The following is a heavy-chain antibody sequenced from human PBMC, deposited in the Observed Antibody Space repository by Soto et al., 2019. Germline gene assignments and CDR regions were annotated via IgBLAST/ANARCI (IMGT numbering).Heavy chain of an antibody. CDR3: TRRLGWELRSKDAFDI. V-gene: IGHV3-73*01. CDR1: GFPFSGSA. J-gene: IGHJ3*02. CDR2: IRSKANSYAT. Sequence: PGGSRSLSCAASGFPFSGSALHWVRQASGKGLEWVGRIRSKANSYATAYAASVKGRFTISRDDSKNTAYLQMNSLKTEDTAVYYCTRRLGWELRSKDAFDIWGQGTMVTVSS. D-gene: IGHD1-26*01.